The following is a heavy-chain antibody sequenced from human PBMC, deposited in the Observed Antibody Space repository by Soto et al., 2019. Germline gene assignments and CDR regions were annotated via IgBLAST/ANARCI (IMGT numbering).Heavy chain of an antibody. D-gene: IGHD3-3*01. CDR2: IYYSGST. Sequence: PSETLSLTCTVSGGSISSYYWSWIRQPPGKGLEWIGYIYYSGSTNYNPSLKSRVTISVDTSKNQFSLKLSSVTAADTAVYYCAGGVAIRLYYFDYWGQGTLVTVSS. V-gene: IGHV4-59*01. CDR1: GGSISSYY. CDR3: AGGVAIRLYYFDY. J-gene: IGHJ4*02.